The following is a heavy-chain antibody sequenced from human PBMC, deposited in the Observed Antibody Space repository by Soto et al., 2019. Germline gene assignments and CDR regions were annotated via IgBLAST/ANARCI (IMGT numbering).Heavy chain of an antibody. J-gene: IGHJ4*02. Sequence: QVQLVESGGGVVQPGRSPRLSCAASGFTFSSYGMHWVRQAPGKGLEWVAVIWYDGSNKYYADSVKGRFTISRDNSKNTLYLQMNSLRAEDTAVYYCARSLWFGEDFDYWGQGTLVTVSS. CDR1: GFTFSSYG. V-gene: IGHV3-33*01. CDR3: ARSLWFGEDFDY. D-gene: IGHD3-10*01. CDR2: IWYDGSNK.